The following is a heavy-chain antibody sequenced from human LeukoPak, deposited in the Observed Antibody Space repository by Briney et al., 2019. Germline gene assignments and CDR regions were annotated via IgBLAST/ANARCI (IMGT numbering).Heavy chain of an antibody. CDR3: ASLGSSGDDAFDI. D-gene: IGHD6-19*01. CDR2: IIPIFGTA. Sequence: GASVKVSCKASGGTFSSYAISWVRQAPGQGLEWMGGIIPIFGTANYAQKLQGRVTMTTDTSTSTAYMELRSLRSDDTAVYYCASLGSSGDDAFDIWGQGTMVTVSS. J-gene: IGHJ3*02. CDR1: GGTFSSYA. V-gene: IGHV1-69*05.